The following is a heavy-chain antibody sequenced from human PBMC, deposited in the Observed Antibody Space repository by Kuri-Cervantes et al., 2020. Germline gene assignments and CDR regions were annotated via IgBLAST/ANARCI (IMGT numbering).Heavy chain of an antibody. V-gene: IGHV3-9*01. J-gene: IGHJ3*02. CDR1: GFSFDDYA. D-gene: IGHD6-13*01. CDR2: ISWNSGNI. CDR3: AKGFLQQLPRDAFDI. Sequence: SLKISCAASGFSFDDYAMHWVRQAPGKGLEWVSGISWNSGNIGYAYSVKGRFTISRDNAKNSLYLQMNSLRAEDTALYYCAKGFLQQLPRDAFDIWGQGTMVTVSS.